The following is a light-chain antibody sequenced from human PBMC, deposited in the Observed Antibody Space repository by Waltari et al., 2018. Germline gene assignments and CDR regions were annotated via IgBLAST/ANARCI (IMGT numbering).Light chain of an antibody. CDR3: CSYAGSTTYV. J-gene: IGLJ1*01. Sequence: QSALTQPASVSGSPGQSITLSCTGTSSDAGSYKFVSWYQQYPGKAPKLMIYEVSQRPSGVSNRFSGSKSGNAASLTISGLQAEDEADYYCCSYAGSTTYVFGTGTKVTVL. CDR2: EVS. CDR1: SSDAGSYKF. V-gene: IGLV2-23*02.